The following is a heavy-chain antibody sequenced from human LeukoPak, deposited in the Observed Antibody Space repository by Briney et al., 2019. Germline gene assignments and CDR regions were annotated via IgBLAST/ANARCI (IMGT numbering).Heavy chain of an antibody. J-gene: IGHJ4*02. CDR1: GFTFSTYA. CDR3: AKGTYGGNPGRYFDY. CDR2: IRSSGDNT. V-gene: IGHV3-23*01. D-gene: IGHD4-23*01. Sequence: GGSLRLSCAASGFTFSTYAMSWVRQAPGKGLGWVSAIRSSGDNTYYTDSVKGRFTISRDISKNTLYLQMNSLGVDDTAVYYCAKGTYGGNPGRYFDYWGQGTLVTVSS.